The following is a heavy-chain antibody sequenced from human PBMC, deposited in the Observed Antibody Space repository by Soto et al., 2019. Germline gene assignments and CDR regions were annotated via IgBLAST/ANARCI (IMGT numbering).Heavy chain of an antibody. Sequence: GESLNISCTGSGYNVTNYCSGWVRQMTGKGLESMGIIYPGDSDTRYSPSFQGQVTISADKSISTAYLQWGSLKASDTAMYYCAGGGVRGVVTRTRDYYGMDVWGQGTTVTVSS. D-gene: IGHD3-10*01. J-gene: IGHJ6*02. CDR1: GYNVTNYC. V-gene: IGHV5-51*01. CDR2: IYPGDSDT. CDR3: AGGGVRGVVTRTRDYYGMDV.